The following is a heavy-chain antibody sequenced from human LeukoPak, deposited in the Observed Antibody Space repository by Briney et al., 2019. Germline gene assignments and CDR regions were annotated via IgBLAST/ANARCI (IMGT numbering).Heavy chain of an antibody. CDR3: ASPYSSRWYELCY. CDR2: ISGSGGST. CDR1: GFTFSRNG. Sequence: GGSLRLSCAASGFTFSRNGMTWVRQAPGKGLEWVSAISGSGGSTYYADSVKGRFTISRDNSKNTLYLQMNGLRAEDTAVYYCASPYSSRWYELCYWGQGTLVTVSS. V-gene: IGHV3-23*01. D-gene: IGHD6-13*01. J-gene: IGHJ4*02.